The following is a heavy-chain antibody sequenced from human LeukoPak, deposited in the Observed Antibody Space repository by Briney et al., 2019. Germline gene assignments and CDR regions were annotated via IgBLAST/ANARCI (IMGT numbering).Heavy chain of an antibody. CDR1: GYTFTSYG. Sequence: ASVKVSCKASGYTFTSYGISWVRQAPGQGLEWMGWINPNSGGTNYAQKFQGRVTMTRDTSISTAYMELSRLRSDDTAVYYCASGPLEYSSPEFDYWGQGTLVTVSS. V-gene: IGHV1-2*02. D-gene: IGHD6-6*01. J-gene: IGHJ4*02. CDR3: ASGPLEYSSPEFDY. CDR2: INPNSGGT.